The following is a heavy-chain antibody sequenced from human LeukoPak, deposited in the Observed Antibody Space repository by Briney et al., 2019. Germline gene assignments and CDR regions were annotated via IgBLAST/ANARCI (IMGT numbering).Heavy chain of an antibody. Sequence: SVKVSCKASGGTFSSYAISWVRQAPGQGLEWMGGIIPIFGTANYAQKFQGRVTITADKSTSTAYMELSSLRSEDTAVYYSARRVITFGGVIVFHYFDYWGQGTLVTVSS. J-gene: IGHJ4*02. CDR1: GGTFSSYA. D-gene: IGHD3-16*02. V-gene: IGHV1-69*06. CDR3: ARRVITFGGVIVFHYFDY. CDR2: IIPIFGTA.